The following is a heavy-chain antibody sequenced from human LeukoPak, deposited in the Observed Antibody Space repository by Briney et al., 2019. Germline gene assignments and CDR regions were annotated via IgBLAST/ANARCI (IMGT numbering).Heavy chain of an antibody. D-gene: IGHD2-2*01. V-gene: IGHV3-30*04. Sequence: PGGSLRLSCAASGFTFSSYAMHWVRQAPGKGLEWVAVISYDGSNKYYADSVKGRFTISRDNSKNTLYLQMNSLRAEDTAVYYCARDSCSSTSCYFEYFQHWGQGTLVTVSS. CDR3: ARDSCSSTSCYFEYFQH. CDR2: ISYDGSNK. CDR1: GFTFSSYA. J-gene: IGHJ1*01.